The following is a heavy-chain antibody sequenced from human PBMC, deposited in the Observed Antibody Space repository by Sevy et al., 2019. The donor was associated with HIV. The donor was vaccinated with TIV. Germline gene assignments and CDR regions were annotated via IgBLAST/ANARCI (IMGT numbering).Heavy chain of an antibody. V-gene: IGHV3-53*01. CDR2: LYWGGTT. Sequence: GGSLRLSCVASGFTVSSSYMSWVRQAPGKGLEWVSILYWGGTTYYADSVKGRFTISRDNSKNTLYLQMNSLRAEDTAVYYCARDLYYYGMDVWGQGTTATVSS. CDR1: GFTVSSSY. CDR3: ARDLYYYGMDV. J-gene: IGHJ6*02.